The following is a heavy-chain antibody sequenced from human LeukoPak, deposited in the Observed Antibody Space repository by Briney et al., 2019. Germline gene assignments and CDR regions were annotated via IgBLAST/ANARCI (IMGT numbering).Heavy chain of an antibody. V-gene: IGHV3-30*04. Sequence: QTGGSLRLSCAASGFTFSSYAMHWVRQAPGKGLEWVAVISYDGSNKYYADSVKGRFTISRDNSKNTLYLQMNSLRAEDTAVYYCATTGYWGQGTLVTVSS. CDR2: ISYDGSNK. CDR1: GFTFSSYA. J-gene: IGHJ4*02. D-gene: IGHD1-1*01. CDR3: ATTGY.